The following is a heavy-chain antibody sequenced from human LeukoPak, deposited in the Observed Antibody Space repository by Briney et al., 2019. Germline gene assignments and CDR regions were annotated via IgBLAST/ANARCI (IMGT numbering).Heavy chain of an antibody. D-gene: IGHD3-22*01. CDR2: IYYSGST. CDR3: ASRARYYYDSSGAFDI. J-gene: IGHJ3*02. Sequence: TSETLSLTCTVSGGSISSYYWSWIRQPPGKGLEWIGYIYYSGSTNHNPSLKSRVTISVDTSKNQFSLKLSSVTAADTAVYYCASRARYYYDSSGAFDIWGQGTMVTVSS. CDR1: GGSISSYY. V-gene: IGHV4-59*01.